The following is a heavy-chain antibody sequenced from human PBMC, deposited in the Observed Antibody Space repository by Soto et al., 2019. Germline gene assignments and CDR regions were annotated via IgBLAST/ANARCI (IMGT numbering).Heavy chain of an antibody. D-gene: IGHD6-13*01. CDR2: ISGSDGST. V-gene: IGHV3-23*01. Sequence: EVQLLESGGGLVQPGGSLRLSCAASGFTFSSYAMKWVRQAPGKGLEWVSVISGSDGSTYYADSVKSRFTISRDNSKNTLHLQMNSLRAEDTAVYYCARRSSSWYFDYWGQGTLVTVSS. CDR1: GFTFSSYA. J-gene: IGHJ4*02. CDR3: ARRSSSWYFDY.